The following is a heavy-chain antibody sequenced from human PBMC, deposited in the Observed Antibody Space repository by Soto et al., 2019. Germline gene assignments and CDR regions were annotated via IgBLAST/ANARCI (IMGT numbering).Heavy chain of an antibody. J-gene: IGHJ3*02. Sequence: GASVKVSCKTSGFTFTSSAVQWVRQARGQRLEWIGWIIVGSGQTKYAHNLQERITINRDMSTSTAYMELSSLRSEDTAVYYCAAELYTGGRCCSFDIWGQGTMVTVSS. D-gene: IGHD2-8*02. CDR2: IIVGSGQT. CDR1: GFTFTSSA. V-gene: IGHV1-58*01. CDR3: AAELYTGGRCCSFDI.